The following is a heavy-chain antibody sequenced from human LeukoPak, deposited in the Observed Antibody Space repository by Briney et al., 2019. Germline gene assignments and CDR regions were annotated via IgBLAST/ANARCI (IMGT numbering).Heavy chain of an antibody. CDR2: FDPEDGET. J-gene: IGHJ4*02. Sequence: ASVKVSCKVSGYTLTELSMHWVRQAPGKGLEWMGGFDPEDGETIYAQKFQGRVTMTEDTSTDTAYMELSSLRSEDTAVYYCATGGKYSSSWYNFDYWGQGTLVTVPS. CDR3: ATGGKYSSSWYNFDY. CDR1: GYTLTELS. V-gene: IGHV1-24*01. D-gene: IGHD6-13*01.